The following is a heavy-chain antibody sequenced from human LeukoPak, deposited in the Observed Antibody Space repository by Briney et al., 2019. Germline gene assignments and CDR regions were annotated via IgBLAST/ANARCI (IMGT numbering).Heavy chain of an antibody. CDR1: GFTFSSYS. CDR3: AKDQVYDFHMDV. Sequence: GGSLRLSCAASGFTFSSYSMNWVRQAPGKGLEWVAFIRYDGSNKYYADSVKGRFTISRDNSKNTLYLQMNSLRAEDTAVYYCAKDQVYDFHMDVWGKGTTVTVSS. V-gene: IGHV3-30*02. J-gene: IGHJ6*03. D-gene: IGHD3-3*01. CDR2: IRYDGSNK.